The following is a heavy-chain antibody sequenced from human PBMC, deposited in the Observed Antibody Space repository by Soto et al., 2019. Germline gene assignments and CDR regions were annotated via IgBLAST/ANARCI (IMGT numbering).Heavy chain of an antibody. Sequence: NPSETLSLTCTVSGASMSSGGYYWTWIRQSPGKGLEWIGYIYYSGSTYYNPSLESRVAISLDTSRSQFSLTLHSVTAADTAIYYCARDRNHNFFDPWGQGTLVTVSS. J-gene: IGHJ5*02. V-gene: IGHV4-31*03. CDR3: ARDRNHNFFDP. CDR1: GASMSSGGYY. CDR2: IYYSGST. D-gene: IGHD4-4*01.